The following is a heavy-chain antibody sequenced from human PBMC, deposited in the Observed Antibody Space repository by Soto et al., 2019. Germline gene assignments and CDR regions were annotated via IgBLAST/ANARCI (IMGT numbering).Heavy chain of an antibody. CDR2: ISNSGGGT. V-gene: IGHV3-23*01. CDR1: RFTFSYYA. CDR3: VRGIAVAVPYYYGMDV. D-gene: IGHD6-19*01. Sequence: PGGSLRLSCAASRFTFSYYAMTWVRQTPGKGLEWVSSISNSGGGTYYADSVKGRFTISSDNSKNILYLQMHSLRAEDTALYYCVRGIAVAVPYYYGMDVWGQGTTGTVSS. J-gene: IGHJ6*02.